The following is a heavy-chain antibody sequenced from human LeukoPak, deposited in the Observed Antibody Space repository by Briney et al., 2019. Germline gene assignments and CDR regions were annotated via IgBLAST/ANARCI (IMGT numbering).Heavy chain of an antibody. Sequence: SETLSLTCAVYGGSFSGYYWSWIRQPPGKGLEWIGEINHSGSTNYNPSLKSRVTISVDTSKNQFSLRLSSVTAADTAVYYCARGGDYGDRYCYYYGMDVWGQGTTVTVSS. CDR2: INHSGST. V-gene: IGHV4-34*01. D-gene: IGHD4-17*01. CDR1: GGSFSGYY. J-gene: IGHJ6*02. CDR3: ARGGDYGDRYCYYYGMDV.